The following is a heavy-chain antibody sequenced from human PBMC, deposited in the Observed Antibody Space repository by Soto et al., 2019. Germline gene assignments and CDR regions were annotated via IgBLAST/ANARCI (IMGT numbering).Heavy chain of an antibody. CDR1: GYTFTSYG. Sequence: QVQLVQSGAEVKKPGASVKVSCKASGYTFTSYGISWVRQAPGQGLEWMGWISAYNGNTNYAQKLQGRVTMTTDTYTSTDYMELRSLRSDDTAVYYCARDQDIVVVVAATDDAFDIWGQGTMVTVSS. V-gene: IGHV1-18*01. CDR3: ARDQDIVVVVAATDDAFDI. CDR2: ISAYNGNT. J-gene: IGHJ3*02. D-gene: IGHD2-15*01.